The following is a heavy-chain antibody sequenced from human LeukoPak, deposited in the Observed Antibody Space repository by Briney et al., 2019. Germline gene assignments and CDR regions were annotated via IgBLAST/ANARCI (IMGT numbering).Heavy chain of an antibody. D-gene: IGHD4-17*01. Sequence: GGSLRLSCAASGFTFSSYSMNWVRQAPGKGLEWVSYISSSSSTIYYADSVKGRFTISRDNAKNSLYLQMNSLRAEDTAVYYCAREGTTSWFDPWGQGTLVTVSS. CDR1: GFTFSSYS. J-gene: IGHJ5*02. V-gene: IGHV3-48*01. CDR2: ISSSSSTI. CDR3: AREGTTSWFDP.